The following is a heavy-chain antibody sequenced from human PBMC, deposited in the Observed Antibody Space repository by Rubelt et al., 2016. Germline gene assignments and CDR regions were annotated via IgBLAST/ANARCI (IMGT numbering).Heavy chain of an antibody. CDR2: IIPIFGTA. CDR3: ARDGERQPYYFDY. J-gene: IGHJ4*02. CDR1: GGTFSSYA. Sequence: QVQLVQSGAEVKKPGSSVKVSCKASGGTFSSYAISWVRQAPGQGLEWMGGIIPIFGTANFAQEFRGRVTMTADESTSAAYMELRSLRSEDTAVYYCARDGERQPYYFDYWGQGTLVTVSS. D-gene: IGHD1-1*01. V-gene: IGHV1-69*12.